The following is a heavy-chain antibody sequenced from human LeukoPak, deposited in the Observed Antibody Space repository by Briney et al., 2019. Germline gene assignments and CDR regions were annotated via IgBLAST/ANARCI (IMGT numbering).Heavy chain of an antibody. D-gene: IGHD1-26*01. CDR2: IRSKAYGGTT. J-gene: IGHJ4*02. CDR3: TRGMWELLRGASFDY. V-gene: IGHV3-49*03. CDR1: GFTFGDYA. Sequence: GGSLRPSCTASGFTFGDYAMSWFRQAPGKGLEWVGFIRSKAYGGTTEYAASVKGRFTISRDDSKSIAYLQMNSLKTEDTAVYYCTRGMWELLRGASFDYWGQGTLVTVSS.